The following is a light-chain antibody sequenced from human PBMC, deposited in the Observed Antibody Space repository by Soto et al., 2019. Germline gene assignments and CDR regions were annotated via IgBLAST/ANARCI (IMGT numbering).Light chain of an antibody. V-gene: IGLV1-40*01. Sequence: QAVVTQPPSVSGAPGQRVTISCTGSSSNIGVGYGVHWYQQLPGTAPKLLIYDNNNRPSGVPDRFSGSKSGTSASLAITGLQAEDEADYYCQSYDSGLRGVVFGGGTQLTV. CDR2: DNN. CDR3: QSYDSGLRGVV. CDR1: SSNIGVGYG. J-gene: IGLJ2*01.